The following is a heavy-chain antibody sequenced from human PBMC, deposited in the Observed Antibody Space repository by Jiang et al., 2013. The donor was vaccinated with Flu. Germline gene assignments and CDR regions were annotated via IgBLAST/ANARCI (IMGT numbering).Heavy chain of an antibody. D-gene: IGHD1-26*01. CDR2: IHHSGST. V-gene: IGHV4-59*01. J-gene: IGHJ6*02. CDR3: ARDVGADGMGV. CDR1: GGSISSYY. Sequence: GSGLVKPSETLSLTCAVSGGSISSYYWSWIRQPAGKGLEWIGYIHHSGSTSYNPSLKSRLTISVDTSKNQLSLRLSSVTAADTAVYYCARDVGADGMGVWGQGTTVTVSS.